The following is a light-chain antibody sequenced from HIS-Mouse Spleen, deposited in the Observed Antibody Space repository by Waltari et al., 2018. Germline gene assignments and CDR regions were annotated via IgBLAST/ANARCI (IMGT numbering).Light chain of an antibody. CDR2: EGS. CDR1: SSDVGSYNL. V-gene: IGLV2-23*01. Sequence: TGTSSDVGSYNLVSWYQQHPGKAPKLMIYEGSKRPSGVSNRFSGSKSGNTASLTISGLQAEDEADYYCCSYAGSSTFNWVFGGGTKLTVL. J-gene: IGLJ3*02. CDR3: CSYAGSSTFNWV.